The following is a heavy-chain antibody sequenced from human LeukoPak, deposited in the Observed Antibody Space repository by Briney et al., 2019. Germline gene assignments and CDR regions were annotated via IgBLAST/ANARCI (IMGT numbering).Heavy chain of an antibody. V-gene: IGHV1-18*01. CDR1: GYTFTSYG. D-gene: IGHD1-26*01. Sequence: GASVKVSCKASGYTFTSYGISWVRQAPGQGLEWVGWISIYNDNTQYAQKFQGRVTMTRDTSTSTAYMEMRSLTSDDTAVYYCARDGRGSYYEGVDYWGQGTLVTVSS. CDR3: ARDGRGSYYEGVDY. J-gene: IGHJ4*02. CDR2: ISIYNDNT.